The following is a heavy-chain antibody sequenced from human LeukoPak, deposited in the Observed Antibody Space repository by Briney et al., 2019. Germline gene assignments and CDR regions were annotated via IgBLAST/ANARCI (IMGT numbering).Heavy chain of an antibody. V-gene: IGHV1-2*02. CDR3: ARTSIAARRADFDY. J-gene: IGHJ4*02. CDR1: GYTFTDYY. Sequence: ASVKVSCKTSGYTFTDYYIHWMRQAPGQGLEWMGWINSNSGGTSYAQKFQGRVTLTRDTPTRAAFMELNRLTSDDTAVYYCARTSIAARRADFDYWGQGTVVTVSS. D-gene: IGHD6-6*01. CDR2: INSNSGGT.